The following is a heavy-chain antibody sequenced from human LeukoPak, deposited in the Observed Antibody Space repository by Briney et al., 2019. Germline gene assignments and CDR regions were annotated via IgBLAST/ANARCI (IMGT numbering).Heavy chain of an antibody. Sequence: GGSLRLSCAASGLTFSTYWMHWVRQAPGKGLMWVSRIKSDGSTNHADSVKGRFTISRDNAKNTVSLQMNSLRPEDTGVYYCARAPSEIGGYYPEYFRHWGQGTLVTVSS. CDR2: IKSDGST. V-gene: IGHV3-74*01. D-gene: IGHD3-22*01. J-gene: IGHJ1*01. CDR3: ARAPSEIGGYYPEYFRH. CDR1: GLTFSTYW.